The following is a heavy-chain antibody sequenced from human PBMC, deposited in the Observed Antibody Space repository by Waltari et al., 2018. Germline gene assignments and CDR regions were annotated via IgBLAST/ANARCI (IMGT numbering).Heavy chain of an antibody. D-gene: IGHD3-16*01. CDR3: AKQKTGGANDF. V-gene: IGHV3-73*02. CDR1: GFNFNMST. J-gene: IGHJ4*01. CDR2: IRSKSNNDAT. Sequence: EVHLVESGGGLVQPGGSLKISCAASGFNFNMSTIHWVRQAPGKGVEWIGRIRSKSNNDATAYGASVKDRFSISRDDSRNTAFLEMNSLKTDDSAVYYCAKQKTGGANDFWGQGTLVTVST.